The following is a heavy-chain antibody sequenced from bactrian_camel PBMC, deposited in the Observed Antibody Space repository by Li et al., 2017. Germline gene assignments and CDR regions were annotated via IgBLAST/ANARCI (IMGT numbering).Heavy chain of an antibody. Sequence: HVQLVESGGGSVQAGGSLRLSCSASGYTFRSYCMGWFRQAPGKQREGVASIHTGGGGTDYADSVKGRFAIWQDSARNTVYLQMNNLQPEDTATYYCAEGRGSRGEHCYSLNYWGQGTQVTVS. D-gene: IGHD6*01. J-gene: IGHJ4*01. CDR1: GYTFRSYC. V-gene: IGHV3S1*01. CDR2: IHTGGGGT. CDR3: AEGRGSRGEHCYSLNY.